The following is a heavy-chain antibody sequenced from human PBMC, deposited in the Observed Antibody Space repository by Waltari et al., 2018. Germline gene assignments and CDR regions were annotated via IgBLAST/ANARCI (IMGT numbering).Heavy chain of an antibody. CDR1: GFNVRNTY. V-gene: IGHV3-53*01. CDR3: AARALHAPY. J-gene: IGHJ4*02. CDR2: IYSQGDT. Sequence: EVQLVESGGGLIQPGWSLRPSCAASGFNVRNTYMAGVRQAPGKGLEWVSLIYSQGDTSYADSVKGRFTISRDSSRNTLYLQMNSLRAEDTAVYYCAARALHAPYWGQGALVTVSS.